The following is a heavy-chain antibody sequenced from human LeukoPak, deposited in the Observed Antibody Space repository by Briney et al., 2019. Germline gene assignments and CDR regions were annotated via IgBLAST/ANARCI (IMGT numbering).Heavy chain of an antibody. CDR1: GFTFSSYA. CDR3: AKAPLEHCSGGTCYPLDH. Sequence: GSLRLSCAASGFTFSSYAMSWVRQAPGKGLEWVSVITGSGGSTGYADSVKGRLTISRDNSKNTLYLQMNSLRAEDTAVYYCAKAPLEHCSGGTCYPLDHWGQGTLVTVSS. D-gene: IGHD2-15*01. CDR2: ITGSGGST. V-gene: IGHV3-23*01. J-gene: IGHJ4*02.